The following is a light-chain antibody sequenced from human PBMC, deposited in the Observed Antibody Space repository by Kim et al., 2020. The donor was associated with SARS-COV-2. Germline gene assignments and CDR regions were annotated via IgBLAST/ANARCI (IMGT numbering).Light chain of an antibody. CDR1: SSNIGNNY. CDR2: DNN. V-gene: IGLV1-51*01. Sequence: KVTISCSGSSSNIGNNYVSWYQQRPGTGPKPLIYDNNKRPSGIPDRFSGSTSGTSATLGITGLQTGDEADYYCGTWDSSLSAGVVFGGGTKLTVL. J-gene: IGLJ2*01. CDR3: GTWDSSLSAGVV.